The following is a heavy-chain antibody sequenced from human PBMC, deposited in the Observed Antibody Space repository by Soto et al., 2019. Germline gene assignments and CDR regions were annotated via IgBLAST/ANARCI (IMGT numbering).Heavy chain of an antibody. D-gene: IGHD2-8*01. CDR2: FDPEDGET. Sequence: ASVKVSCKVSGYTLTELSMHWVRQAPGKGLEWMGGFDPEDGETIYAQKFRGRVTMTEDTSTDTAYMELSSLRSEDTAVYYCATDRGRVYANQAAFDIWGQGTMVTVSS. CDR3: ATDRGRVYANQAAFDI. CDR1: GYTLTELS. J-gene: IGHJ3*02. V-gene: IGHV1-24*01.